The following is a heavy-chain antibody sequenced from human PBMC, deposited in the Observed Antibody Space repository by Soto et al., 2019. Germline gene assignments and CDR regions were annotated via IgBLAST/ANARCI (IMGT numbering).Heavy chain of an antibody. Sequence: HPGGSLRLSCAASGFTVSSNYMSWVRQAPGKGLEWVSVIYSGGSTYYADSVKGRFTISRDNSKNTLYLQMNSLRAEDTAVYYCARDYSSSWHRDYYYYGMDVWGQGTTVTVSS. CDR1: GFTVSSNY. CDR3: ARDYSSSWHRDYYYYGMDV. J-gene: IGHJ6*02. CDR2: IYSGGST. V-gene: IGHV3-53*01. D-gene: IGHD6-13*01.